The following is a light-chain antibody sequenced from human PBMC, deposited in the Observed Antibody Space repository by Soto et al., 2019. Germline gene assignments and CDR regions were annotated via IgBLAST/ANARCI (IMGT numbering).Light chain of an antibody. V-gene: IGLV1-47*01. CDR1: SSNIGSNY. CDR3: AAWDDSLSKDVV. CDR2: RNN. Sequence: QSVLTQPPSASGTPGQRVTISCSGSSSNIGSNYVYWYQQLPGTAPKLLIYRNNQRPSGVPDRFSGSKSGTSASLAISGLRSEDEADYYCAAWDDSLSKDVVFGGGTQLTVL. J-gene: IGLJ2*01.